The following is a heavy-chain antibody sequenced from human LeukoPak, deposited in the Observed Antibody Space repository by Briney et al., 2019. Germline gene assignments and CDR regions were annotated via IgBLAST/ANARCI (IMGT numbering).Heavy chain of an antibody. J-gene: IGHJ3*02. V-gene: IGHV1-69*05. CDR3: TRGTMIVVPSAFDI. CDR2: IIPIFGTA. Sequence: ASVKVSCKASGGTFSSYAISWVRQAPGQGLEWMGRIIPIFGTANYAQKFQGRVTITTDESTSTAYMELSSLRSEDTAVYYCTRGTMIVVPSAFDIWGQGTMVTVSS. D-gene: IGHD3-22*01. CDR1: GGTFSSYA.